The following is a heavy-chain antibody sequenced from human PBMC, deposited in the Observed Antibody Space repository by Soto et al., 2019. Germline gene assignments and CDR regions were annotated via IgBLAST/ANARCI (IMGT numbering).Heavy chain of an antibody. V-gene: IGHV2-26*01. CDR1: GFSFSDVRMG. Sequence: QVTLKESGPVLVKPTETLTLTCTVSGFSFSDVRMGVSWTRQPPGKALEWFALIFSNDKTSYNTSLESRLTISKDTSKSQVVFTMTNMVPVDTATYYCARIGQQLALDYWGQGALVTVSS. J-gene: IGHJ4*02. D-gene: IGHD6-6*01. CDR2: IFSNDKT. CDR3: ARIGQQLALDY.